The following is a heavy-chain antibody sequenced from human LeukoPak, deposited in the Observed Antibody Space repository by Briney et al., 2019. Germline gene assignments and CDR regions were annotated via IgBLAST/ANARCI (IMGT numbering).Heavy chain of an antibody. CDR2: INAGNGNT. D-gene: IGHD3-9*01. J-gene: IGHJ4*02. V-gene: IGHV1-3*01. Sequence: ASVKVSCKASGYTFTSYAMHWVRQAPGQRLEWMGWINAGNGNTKYSQKFQGRVTITRDTSASTAYMELGSLRSEDTAVYYCARDRGYYDILTGYYGYYFDYWGQGTLVTVSS. CDR1: GYTFTSYA. CDR3: ARDRGYYDILTGYYGYYFDY.